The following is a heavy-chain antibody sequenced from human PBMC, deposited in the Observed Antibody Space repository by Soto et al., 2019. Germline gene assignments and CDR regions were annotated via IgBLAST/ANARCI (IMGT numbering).Heavy chain of an antibody. CDR1: GDSITTSSLS. J-gene: IGHJ4*02. V-gene: IGHV4-39*01. Sequence: PSETLSLTCSVSGDSITTSSLSWGWIRHVPGKGLEWIGSISFRGATWYNPSLRSRVTIFADVSKNQFSLTLNSVTAADTAVYYCARGITLPTPLDYWGQGTLVTVSS. D-gene: IGHD1-20*01. CDR3: ARGITLPTPLDY. CDR2: ISFRGAT.